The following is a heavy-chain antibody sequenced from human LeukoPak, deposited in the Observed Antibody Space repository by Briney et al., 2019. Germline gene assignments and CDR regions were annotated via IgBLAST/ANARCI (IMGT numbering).Heavy chain of an antibody. V-gene: IGHV4-34*01. CDR3: ARGGGYGYCSGGGCQGYFQH. Sequence: SSETLSLTCAVYGGSFSGYYWSWIRQPPGKGLEWIGEINHSGSTNYNPSLKSRVTISVDTSKNQFSLKLSSVTAADTAVYYCARGGGYGYCSGGGCQGYFQHWGQGTLVTVSS. CDR1: GGSFSGYY. CDR2: INHSGST. D-gene: IGHD2-15*01. J-gene: IGHJ1*01.